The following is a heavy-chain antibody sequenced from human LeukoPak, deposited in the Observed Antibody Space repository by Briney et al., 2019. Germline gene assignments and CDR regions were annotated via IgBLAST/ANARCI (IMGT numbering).Heavy chain of an antibody. CDR3: AKGETFDY. V-gene: IGHV3-74*01. CDR1: GFSFSNYW. Sequence: GGSLRLSCAASGFSFSNYWMHWVRQAPGKGLVWVSRTNSDGSSTTYADSVKGRFTISRDNAKNTLYLQMNSLRAEDTAVYYCAKGETFDYWGQGTLVTVSS. J-gene: IGHJ4*02. CDR2: TNSDGSST.